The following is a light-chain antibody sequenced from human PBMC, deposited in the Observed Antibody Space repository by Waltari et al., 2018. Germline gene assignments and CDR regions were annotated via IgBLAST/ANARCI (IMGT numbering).Light chain of an antibody. J-gene: IGKJ1*01. CDR3: QQYNNWWT. V-gene: IGKV3-15*01. CDR2: GAS. CDR1: QSVSNN. Sequence: EIVMTQSPATLSVSPGERATLSCRASQSVSNNLAWYQQKPGQAPRLLIYGASTRATGIPARFSGSGSGTEFTPTISSLQSEDFAVYYCQQYNNWWTFGQGTKVEIK.